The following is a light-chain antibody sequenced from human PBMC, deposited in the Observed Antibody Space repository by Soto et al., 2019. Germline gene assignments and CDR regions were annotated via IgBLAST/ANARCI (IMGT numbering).Light chain of an antibody. V-gene: IGKV1-27*01. CDR2: AAS. CDR1: QDIMKS. CDR3: QNYRYAPAT. J-gene: IGKJ1*01. Sequence: DVRMTQSPSSLTAFFGDRVTISCLASQDIMKSLAWYQQRPGGIPNVLIYAASTLRPGVPSRFSGSGSGTNFTLTISGLRPEDVATDYCQNYRYAPATFGQGTKVE.